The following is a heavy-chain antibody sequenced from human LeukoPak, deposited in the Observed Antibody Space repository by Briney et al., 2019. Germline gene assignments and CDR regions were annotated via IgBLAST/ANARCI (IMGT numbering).Heavy chain of an antibody. CDR2: IYHSGST. CDR1: GGSFNGYY. V-gene: IGHV4-34*01. D-gene: IGHD3-22*01. CDR3: ARDSSGYSNFDY. J-gene: IGHJ4*02. Sequence: PSETLSLTCAVYGGSFNGYYWSWIRQPPGKGLEWIGEIYHSGSTNYNPSLKSRVTISGDTSKNQFSLKLSSVTAADTAVYYCARDSSGYSNFDYWGQGTLVTVSS.